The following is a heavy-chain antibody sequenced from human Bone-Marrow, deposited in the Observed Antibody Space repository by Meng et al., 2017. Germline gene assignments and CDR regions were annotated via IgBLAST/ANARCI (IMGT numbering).Heavy chain of an antibody. J-gene: IGHJ4*01. Sequence: EVQVGESGGGFVKPGGSLRLSCAASGFTFSNAWMTWVRQAPGKGLEWIGRMKSNVDGGTVDYAAAVKGRFFISRDDSENTFYLQMNSLKTEDTAVYYCSGHVDYWGHGTLVTVSS. CDR1: GFTFSNAW. CDR2: MKSNVDGGTV. CDR3: SGHVDY. V-gene: IGHV3-15*01.